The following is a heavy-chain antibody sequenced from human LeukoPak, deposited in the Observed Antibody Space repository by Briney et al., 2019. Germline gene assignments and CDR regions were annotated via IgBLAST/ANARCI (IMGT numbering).Heavy chain of an antibody. CDR1: GGSISSGSYY. Sequence: SETLSLTCTVSGGSISSGSYYWSWLRQPAGTGLEWIGRIYTSGSTNYNPSLKSRVTISVDTSKNHFSLKLSSVTAADTAVYYCARAQVVVVTGFDAFDIWGQGTMVTVSS. CDR3: ARAQVVVVTGFDAFDI. V-gene: IGHV4-61*02. CDR2: IYTSGST. D-gene: IGHD2-21*02. J-gene: IGHJ3*02.